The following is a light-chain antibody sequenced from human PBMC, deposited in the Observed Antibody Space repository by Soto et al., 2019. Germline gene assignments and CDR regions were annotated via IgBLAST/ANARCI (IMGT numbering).Light chain of an antibody. CDR1: QSISGW. Sequence: DIQMTQSPSTLSASVGDRVTITCRASQSISGWLAWYQQKPGKAPRLLIYKASNLQSGAPSRFSGGGSGTEFTLTIDNLQPDDYATYYCQEYNSHSRYTFGQGTRL. CDR2: KAS. CDR3: QEYNSHSRYT. J-gene: IGKJ2*01. V-gene: IGKV1-5*03.